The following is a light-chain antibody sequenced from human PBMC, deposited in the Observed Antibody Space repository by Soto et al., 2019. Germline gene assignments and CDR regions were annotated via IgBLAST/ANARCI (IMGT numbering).Light chain of an antibody. Sequence: IVMMQSPATLSVSPGESATLFCRASESVSSNLAWYQQKPGQAPRLLIYGASTRATGVPARFSGSGSGTEFALSISSLQSEDLAVYYRQQYNKWPLAFGQGTKVEIK. J-gene: IGKJ1*01. CDR2: GAS. CDR3: QQYNKWPLA. CDR1: ESVSSN. V-gene: IGKV3-15*01.